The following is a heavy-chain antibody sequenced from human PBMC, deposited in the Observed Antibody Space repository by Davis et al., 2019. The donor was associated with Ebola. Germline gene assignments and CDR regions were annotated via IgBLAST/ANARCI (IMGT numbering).Heavy chain of an antibody. CDR1: GFSFGDYA. D-gene: IGHD3-22*01. CDR3: SAYDSTFRNY. Sequence: GGSLRLSCAASGFSFGDYAMHWVRQAPGKGLEWVSLISWDGRSTAYADSVRDRFSISRDNSRNSLYLQMNGLRAEDTALYYCSAYDSTFRNYWGQGTLVTVSS. CDR2: ISWDGRST. V-gene: IGHV3-43D*03. J-gene: IGHJ4*02.